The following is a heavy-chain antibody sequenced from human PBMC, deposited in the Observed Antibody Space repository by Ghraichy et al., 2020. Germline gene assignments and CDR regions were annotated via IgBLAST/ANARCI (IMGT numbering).Heavy chain of an antibody. V-gene: IGHV4-61*01. Sequence: SETLSLTCTVTGDSVSTVSYYWRWIRQTPEKGLEWIAYIYYTGSTHYNPSLKSRITISIDMSKNQFPLKLNSVTAADTAVYYCARVRMGHTTPSNYFDYWGRGTLVSVSS. CDR1: GDSVSTVSYY. D-gene: IGHD1-26*01. CDR3: ARVRMGHTTPSNYFDY. CDR2: IYYTGST. J-gene: IGHJ4*02.